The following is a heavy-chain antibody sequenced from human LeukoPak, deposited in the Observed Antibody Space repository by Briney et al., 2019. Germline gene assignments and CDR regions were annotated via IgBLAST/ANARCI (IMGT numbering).Heavy chain of an antibody. CDR2: IWYDGSNK. CDR1: GFTFSSYG. CDR3: ARIGSSGWLSWSAFDI. V-gene: IGHV3-33*01. D-gene: IGHD6-19*01. Sequence: GRSLRLSCAASGFTFSSYGMHWVRQAPGKGLEWVAVIWYDGSNKYYADSVKGRFTISRDNSKNTLYLQMNSRRAEDTAVYYCARIGSSGWLSWSAFDIWGQGTMVTVSS. J-gene: IGHJ3*02.